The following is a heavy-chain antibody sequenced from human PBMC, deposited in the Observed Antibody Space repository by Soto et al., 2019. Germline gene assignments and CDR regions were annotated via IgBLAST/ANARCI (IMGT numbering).Heavy chain of an antibody. Sequence: QVQLVQSGAEEKKPGASVKVSCKASGYTFTSYAMHWVRQAPGQRLEWMGWINAGNGNTKYSQKFQGRVTITRDTSASTAYMELSSLRSEDTAVYYCARSFGEVTDFDYWGQGTLVTVSS. CDR2: INAGNGNT. V-gene: IGHV1-3*05. J-gene: IGHJ4*02. CDR3: ARSFGEVTDFDY. CDR1: GYTFTSYA. D-gene: IGHD3-3*01.